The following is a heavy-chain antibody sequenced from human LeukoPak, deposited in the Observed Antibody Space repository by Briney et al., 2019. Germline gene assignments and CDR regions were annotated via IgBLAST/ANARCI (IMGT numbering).Heavy chain of an antibody. J-gene: IGHJ4*02. CDR1: GFTFSSYW. V-gene: IGHV3-74*01. Sequence: GGSLRLSCAASGFTFSSYWMHWDRQAPGKGLVWVSRINSDGTTTYADSVKGRFTISRDNAKNTLYLQMNRLRAEDTALYYCASAYYYRLPDWGQGTLVTVSS. CDR2: INSDGTT. CDR3: ASAYYYRLPD. D-gene: IGHD3-10*01.